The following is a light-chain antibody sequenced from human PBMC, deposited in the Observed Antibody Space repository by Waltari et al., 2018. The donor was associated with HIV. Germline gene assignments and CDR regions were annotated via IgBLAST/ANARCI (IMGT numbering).Light chain of an antibody. CDR1: SGDVGGYNF. J-gene: IGLJ2*01. CDR3: SSYTSSGPRYVL. Sequence: SALTQPASVSGSPGQSITISCSGTSGDVGGYNFVSWYQKHPGKAPKLIIYNVSSRPSGVSIRFSGSRSANTASLTISGLQVEDEAYYFCSSYTSSGPRYVLFGGGTRLTVL. V-gene: IGLV2-14*03. CDR2: NVS.